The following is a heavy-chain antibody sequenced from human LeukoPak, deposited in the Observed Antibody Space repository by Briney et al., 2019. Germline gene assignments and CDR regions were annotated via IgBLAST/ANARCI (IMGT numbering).Heavy chain of an antibody. CDR1: GGSISSGDYY. V-gene: IGHV4-39*07. Sequence: SQTLSLACTVSGGSISSGDYYWSWIRQPPGKGLEWIGSIYYSGSTYYNPSLKSRVTISVDTSKNQFSLKLSSVTAADTAVYYCARRAFAADAFDIWGQGTMVTVSS. D-gene: IGHD3-3*01. J-gene: IGHJ3*02. CDR3: ARRAFAADAFDI. CDR2: IYYSGST.